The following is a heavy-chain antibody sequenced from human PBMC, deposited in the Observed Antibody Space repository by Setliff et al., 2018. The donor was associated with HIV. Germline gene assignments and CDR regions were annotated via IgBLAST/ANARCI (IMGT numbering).Heavy chain of an antibody. CDR3: VTSSSWSSRLNF. Sequence: SETLSLTCAVYGGPLSGHYWSWIRQPPGQGLEWIGETSHSGKTNYNPSLKSQVTISVDTSKNQFSLKLTSVTAADTAVYYCVTSSSWSSRLNFWGPGMLVTVSS. J-gene: IGHJ4*02. CDR1: GGPLSGHY. D-gene: IGHD2-2*01. V-gene: IGHV4-34*01. CDR2: TSHSGKT.